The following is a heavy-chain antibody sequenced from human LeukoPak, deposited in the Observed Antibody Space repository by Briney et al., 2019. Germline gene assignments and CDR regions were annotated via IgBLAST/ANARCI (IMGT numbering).Heavy chain of an antibody. CDR2: ISSDSDTI. Sequence: GGSLRLSCAASGFSLSDYNMNWVRQAPGKGLEWVSYISSDSDTIHYADSVKGRFTISRDNARNSLYLQMGSLRAEDMALYYCAKGLGSSWFDAFDIWGQGTMVTVSS. J-gene: IGHJ3*02. V-gene: IGHV3-48*01. CDR1: GFSLSDYN. D-gene: IGHD6-13*01. CDR3: AKGLGSSWFDAFDI.